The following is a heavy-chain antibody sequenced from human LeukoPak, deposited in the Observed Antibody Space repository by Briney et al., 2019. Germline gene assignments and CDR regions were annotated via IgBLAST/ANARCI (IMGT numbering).Heavy chain of an antibody. D-gene: IGHD2-21*02. V-gene: IGHV3-30*04. CDR2: VSYDGRSK. CDR1: GFTFSSYA. CDR3: ARAPAFCGGDCYPARLDS. J-gene: IGHJ4*02. Sequence: GGSLRLSCAASGFTFSSYAMHWVRQAPGKGLEWVAIVSYDGRSKYHADSVKGRFIISRADSKNTLYLQMNSLRAEATALYYCARAPAFCGGDCYPARLDSWGQGTLVTVSS.